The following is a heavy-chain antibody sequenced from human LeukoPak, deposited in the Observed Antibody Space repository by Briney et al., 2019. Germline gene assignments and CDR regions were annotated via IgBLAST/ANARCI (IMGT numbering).Heavy chain of an antibody. CDR3: AKGGMMVYAGTYIDY. J-gene: IGHJ4*02. D-gene: IGHD2-8*01. CDR1: GFTFTSYA. Sequence: GGSLRLSCAASGFTFTSYAMNWVRQAPGKGLEWVSAIRGDGETTYYADSVKGRFTISRDNSKKTLYLEMTSLRAEDTAIYYCAKGGMMVYAGTYIDYWGQGTLVTVSS. V-gene: IGHV3-23*01. CDR2: IRGDGETT.